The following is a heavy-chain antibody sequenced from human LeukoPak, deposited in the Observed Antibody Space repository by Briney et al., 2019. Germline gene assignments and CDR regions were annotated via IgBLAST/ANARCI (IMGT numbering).Heavy chain of an antibody. CDR2: ISGSGGST. J-gene: IGHJ4*02. D-gene: IGHD4-17*01. CDR1: GFTFSSYA. CDR3: AKVGPHIDYGDYVYDY. V-gene: IGHV3-23*01. Sequence: GGSLRLSCAASGFTFSSYAMSWVRQAPGKGLEWVSAISGSGGSTYYADSVKGRFTISGDNSKNTLYLQMNSLRAEDTAVYYCAKVGPHIDYGDYVYDYWGQGTLVTVSS.